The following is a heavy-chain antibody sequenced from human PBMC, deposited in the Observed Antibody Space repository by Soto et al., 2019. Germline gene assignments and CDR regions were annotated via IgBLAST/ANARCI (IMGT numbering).Heavy chain of an antibody. CDR2: IKRNSDGGTT. CDR1: GFIFSNAW. J-gene: IGHJ6*02. CDR3: AKSEDLRFTVFGVRYYGMDV. V-gene: IGHV3-15*07. D-gene: IGHD3-3*01. Sequence: GGSLRLSCAASGFIFSNAWMNWVRQAPGKGLEWVGLIKRNSDGGTTDYAAPVKGRFTISRDDSKNTLYLQMNSLKTEDTAVYYCAKSEDLRFTVFGVRYYGMDVWGQGTTVTVSS.